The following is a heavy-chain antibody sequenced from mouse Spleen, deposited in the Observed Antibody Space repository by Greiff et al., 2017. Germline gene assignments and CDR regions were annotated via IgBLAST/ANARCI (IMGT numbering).Heavy chain of an antibody. CDR3: ASETARATFAY. D-gene: IGHD3-2*01. Sequence: EVQLQQSGAELARPGASVKMSCKASGYSFTDYNMNWVKQSNGKSLEWIGVINPNYGTTSYNQKFKGKATLTVDQSSSTAYMQLNSLTSEDSAVYYCASETARATFAYWGQGTLVTVSA. V-gene: IGHV1-39*01. CDR2: INPNYGTT. J-gene: IGHJ3*01. CDR1: GYSFTDYN.